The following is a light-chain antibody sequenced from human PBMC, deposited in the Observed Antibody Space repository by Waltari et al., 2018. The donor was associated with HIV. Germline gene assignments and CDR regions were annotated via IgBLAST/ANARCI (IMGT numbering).Light chain of an antibody. CDR1: SLRRYY. J-gene: IGLJ2*01. CDR3: NSRDSSGNHLV. Sequence: SPELTQDPAVSVALGQTVRITCQGDSLRRYYASWYQQKPGQAPILVNYGKNNRPSGIPDRFSGSSSGNTASLTITGAQAEDEADYYCNSRDSSGNHLVFGGGTKLTVL. V-gene: IGLV3-19*01. CDR2: GKN.